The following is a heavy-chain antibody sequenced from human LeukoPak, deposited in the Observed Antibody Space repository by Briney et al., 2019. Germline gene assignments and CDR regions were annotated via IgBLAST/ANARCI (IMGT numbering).Heavy chain of an antibody. CDR2: ISAYNGNT. J-gene: IGHJ6*02. CDR3: ARDGQLVPFWYYYYGMDV. CDR1: GYTLTSYG. Sequence: AASVKVSCKASGYTLTSYGISWVRQAPGQGLEWMGWISAYNGNTNYAQKLQGRVTMTTDTSTSTAYMELRSLRSDDTAVYYCARDGQLVPFWYYYYGMDVWGQGTTVTVSS. D-gene: IGHD6-6*01. V-gene: IGHV1-18*01.